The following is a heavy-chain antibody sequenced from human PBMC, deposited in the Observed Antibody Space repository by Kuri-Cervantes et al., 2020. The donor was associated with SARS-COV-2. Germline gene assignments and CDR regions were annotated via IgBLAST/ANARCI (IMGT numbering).Heavy chain of an antibody. CDR1: GGSISSSSYY. CDR2: IYYSGST. V-gene: IGHV4-39*01. D-gene: IGHD3-22*01. J-gene: IGHJ4*02. Sequence: SETLSLTCTVSGGSISSSSYYWGWIRQPPGKGLEWIGSIYYSGSTYYNPSLRSRVTISVDTSKNQFSLKLSSVTAADTAVYYCARGGSSGTPYYWGQGTLVTVSS. CDR3: ARGGSSGTPYY.